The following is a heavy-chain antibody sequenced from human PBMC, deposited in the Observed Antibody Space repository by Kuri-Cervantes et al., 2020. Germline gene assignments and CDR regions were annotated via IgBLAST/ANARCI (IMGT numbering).Heavy chain of an antibody. CDR3: ARGFGVFSEFDFDY. D-gene: IGHD3-3*01. CDR1: GYTFTGYY. CDR2: MNPNSGNT. V-gene: IGHV1-8*02. Sequence: ASVNVSCKASGYTFTGYYMHWVRRAPGQGLEWMGWMNPNSGNTGYAQKFQGRVTMTRNTSISTAYMELSSLRSEDTAVYYCARGFGVFSEFDFDYWGQGTRVTVSS. J-gene: IGHJ4*02.